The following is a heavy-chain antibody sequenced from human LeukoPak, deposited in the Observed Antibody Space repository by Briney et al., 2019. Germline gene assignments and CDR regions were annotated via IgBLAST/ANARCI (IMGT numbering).Heavy chain of an antibody. CDR1: GYTFTSYG. V-gene: IGHV1-18*01. Sequence: GASVKVSCKASGYTFTSYGISWVRQAPGQGLQWMGWISASNGDTKYVQNLQGRVTMTTDTSANTVYMELRSLRSDDTAVYYCARDYYDRSGYHWGQGTLVTVSS. J-gene: IGHJ4*02. D-gene: IGHD3-22*01. CDR2: ISASNGDT. CDR3: ARDYYDRSGYH.